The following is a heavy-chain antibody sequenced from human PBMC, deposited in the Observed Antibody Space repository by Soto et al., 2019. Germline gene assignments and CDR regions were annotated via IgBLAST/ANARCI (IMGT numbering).Heavy chain of an antibody. CDR3: AREVQVHTPAFVY. D-gene: IGHD3-10*01. J-gene: IGHJ4*02. CDR1: GGTFNTYA. V-gene: IGHV1-69*19. CDR2: ISPMFGAA. Sequence: QVQLVQSGAEMKKPGSSVKVSCQSSGGTFNTYAMNWVRQAPEQGPEWMGDISPMFGAANYAPKFQGRVTITADDSTDTSYMQLSSLTSEDTALYFWAREVQVHTPAFVYWGQGTLVTVSS.